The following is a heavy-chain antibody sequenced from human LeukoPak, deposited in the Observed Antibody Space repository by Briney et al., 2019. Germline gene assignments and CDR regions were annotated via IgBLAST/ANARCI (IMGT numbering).Heavy chain of an antibody. J-gene: IGHJ4*02. CDR1: GFTFSSYW. V-gene: IGHV3-7*04. Sequence: GGSLRLSCAASGFTFSSYWMTWVRQAPGKGLEWVANIKQDGGDKYYVDSVKGRFTISRDNAKNSLYLQMNSLRAGDTAVYCCARGRGEDYWGQGTLVTVSS. CDR3: ARGRGEDY. CDR2: IKQDGGDK. D-gene: IGHD3-16*01.